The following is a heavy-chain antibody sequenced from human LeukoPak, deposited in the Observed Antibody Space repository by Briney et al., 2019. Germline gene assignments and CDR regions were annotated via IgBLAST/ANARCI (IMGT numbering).Heavy chain of an antibody. CDR1: GGPFSGYF. Sequence: SETLSLTCAVSGGPFSGYFWSWIRQPPGKGLEWIGEINHSGSTNYNPSLKSRVTISVDTSKNQFSLKLSSVTAADTAVYYCASARRPGYSGYDYYFDYWGQGTLVSVSS. D-gene: IGHD5-12*01. CDR3: ASARRPGYSGYDYYFDY. J-gene: IGHJ4*02. CDR2: INHSGST. V-gene: IGHV4-34*01.